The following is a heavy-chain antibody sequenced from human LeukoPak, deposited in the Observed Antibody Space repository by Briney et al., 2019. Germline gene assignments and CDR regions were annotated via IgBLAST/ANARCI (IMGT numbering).Heavy chain of an antibody. D-gene: IGHD6-6*01. CDR1: GFTFSSYA. J-gene: IGHJ3*02. Sequence: GGSLRLSCAASGFTFSSYAMSWVRQAPGKGLEWVSAISGGDDSTYYADSVEGRFTISSDNSKNMLYLQMDRLRADDTAVYYCAKPFREYISTSAFDIWGQGTMVTVSS. CDR2: ISGGDDST. CDR3: AKPFREYISTSAFDI. V-gene: IGHV3-23*01.